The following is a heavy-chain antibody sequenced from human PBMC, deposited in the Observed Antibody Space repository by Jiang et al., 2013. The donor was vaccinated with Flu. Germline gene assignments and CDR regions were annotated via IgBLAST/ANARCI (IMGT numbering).Heavy chain of an antibody. V-gene: IGHV4-38-2*02. CDR3: ARDGPILDYDRFDY. D-gene: IGHD2-8*01. J-gene: IGHJ4*02. Sequence: GPGLVKPSETLSLTCAVSGYSISSGYYWGWIRQPPGKGLEWIGSIYHSGSTYYNPSLKSRVTISVDTSKNQFSLKLSSVTAADTAVYYCARDGPILDYDRFDYWGQGTLVTVSS. CDR2: IYHSGST. CDR1: GYSISSGYY.